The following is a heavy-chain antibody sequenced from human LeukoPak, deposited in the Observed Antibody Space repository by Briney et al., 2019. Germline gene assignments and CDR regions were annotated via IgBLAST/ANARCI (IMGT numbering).Heavy chain of an antibody. CDR2: ISGSGGGT. D-gene: IGHD1-26*01. V-gene: IGHV3-23*01. Sequence: GGSLRLSCAASGFTFSSYAMSWVRQAPEKGLEWVSTISGSGGGTYYADSVKGRLTISRDDSKNTLYLQMNSLRAEDTAVYYCVKDLGRYRNNCFGYWGQGTLVTVSS. CDR1: GFTFSSYA. CDR3: VKDLGRYRNNCFGY. J-gene: IGHJ4*02.